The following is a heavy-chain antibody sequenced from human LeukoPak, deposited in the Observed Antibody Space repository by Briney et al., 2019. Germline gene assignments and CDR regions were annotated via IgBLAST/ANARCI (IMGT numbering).Heavy chain of an antibody. V-gene: IGHV4-61*02. CDR3: ARRRTNYYYMDV. J-gene: IGHJ6*03. CDR2: IYTSGST. CDR1: GGSISSGSYY. D-gene: IGHD1-14*01. Sequence: SETLSLTCTVSGGSISSGSYYWSWIRQPAGKGLEWIGRIYTSGSTNYNPSLKSRVTISVDTSKNQFSLKLSSVTAADTAVYYCARRRTNYYYMDVWGKGTTVTVSS.